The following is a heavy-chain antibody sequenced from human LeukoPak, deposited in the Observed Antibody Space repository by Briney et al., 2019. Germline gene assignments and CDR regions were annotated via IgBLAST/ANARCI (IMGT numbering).Heavy chain of an antibody. V-gene: IGHV3-53*05. J-gene: IGHJ4*02. CDR2: IYSGGYT. CDR3: ARGTSGMPIED. Sequence: GGSLRLSCAASGFTVSSNYMSRVRQAPGKGLEWVSIIYSGGYTYYADSVKGRFTISRDNSKNTLYLQMNNLRAEDTAMYYCARGTSGMPIEDWGQGTLVTVSS. D-gene: IGHD1-1*01. CDR1: GFTVSSNY.